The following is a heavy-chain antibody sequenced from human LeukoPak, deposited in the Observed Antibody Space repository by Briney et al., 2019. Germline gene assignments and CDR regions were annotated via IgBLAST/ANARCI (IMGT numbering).Heavy chain of an antibody. V-gene: IGHV6-1*01. J-gene: IGHJ5*02. Sequence: SQTLSLTCAISGDSVSTNSAAWNWIRQSPSSGLEWLGRTYYRSKWYNDYAESVKGRITINPDTSKNQVSLQLNSVTPEDTAVYYCARGMTMVTPFDPWGQGTLVTVSS. D-gene: IGHD4-17*01. CDR1: GDSVSTNSAA. CDR2: TYYRSKWYN. CDR3: ARGMTMVTPFDP.